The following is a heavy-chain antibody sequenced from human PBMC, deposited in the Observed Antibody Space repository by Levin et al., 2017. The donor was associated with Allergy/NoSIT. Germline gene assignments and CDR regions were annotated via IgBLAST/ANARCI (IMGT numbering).Heavy chain of an antibody. V-gene: IGHV4-34*01. CDR1: GGSFSGYY. D-gene: IGHD3-10*01. CDR3: ARGLITMVQGVSYYYYYYMDV. CDR2: INHSGST. Sequence: TSQTLSLTCAVYGGSFSGYYWSWIRQPPGKGLEWIGEINHSGSTNYNPSLKSRVTISVDTSKNQFSLKLSSVTAADTAVYYCARGLITMVQGVSYYYYYYMDVWGKGTTVTVSS. J-gene: IGHJ6*03.